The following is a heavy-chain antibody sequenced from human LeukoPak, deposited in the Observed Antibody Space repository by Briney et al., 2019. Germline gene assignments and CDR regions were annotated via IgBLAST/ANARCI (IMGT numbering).Heavy chain of an antibody. J-gene: IGHJ4*02. V-gene: IGHV4-34*01. Sequence: SETLSLTCAVYGESFSDHYWSWIRQPPGKGLEWIGEIIHTGSTNYNPSLKSRVTISVDTSKNQFSLKLSSVTAADTAVYYCARGPPGDYVWGSYHKSYYFDYWGQGTLVTVSS. CDR1: GESFSDHY. D-gene: IGHD3-16*02. CDR3: ARGPPGDYVWGSYHKSYYFDY. CDR2: IIHTGST.